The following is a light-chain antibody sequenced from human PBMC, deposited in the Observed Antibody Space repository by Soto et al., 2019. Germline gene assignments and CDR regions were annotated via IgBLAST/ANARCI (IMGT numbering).Light chain of an antibody. CDR1: QSVRSSS. Sequence: VLTQSPGTLSVSPGETATLSCRASQSVRSSSLAWYQQKPGQAPRLLIYGASSRATGVPDRFSGSGSGTDFTLTVSRLAPEDFAVYYCQQYAGSATFGQGTKVEIK. CDR3: QQYAGSAT. V-gene: IGKV3-20*01. CDR2: GAS. J-gene: IGKJ1*01.